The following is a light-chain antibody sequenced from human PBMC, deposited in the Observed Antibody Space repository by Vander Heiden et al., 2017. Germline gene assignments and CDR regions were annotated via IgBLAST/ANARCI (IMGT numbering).Light chain of an antibody. CDR2: DDS. CDR3: RVWDRSSDRGV. V-gene: IGLV3-21*02. J-gene: IGLJ2*01. CDR1: NIGSKR. Sequence: SYVLTVPPSVSGAPALTARITGGGNNIGSKRVHWYQPKPGQAPVLVVYDDSDRPSGIPERFSGSNSGSTATLTISGVEAGDEADYYCRVWDRSSDRGVFGGGTKLTVL.